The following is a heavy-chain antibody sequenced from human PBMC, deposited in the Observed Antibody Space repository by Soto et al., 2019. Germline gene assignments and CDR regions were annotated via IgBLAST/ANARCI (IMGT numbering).Heavy chain of an antibody. CDR1: GNSFRGYY. Sequence: ASGKVCCKASGNSFRGYYMHWVRQAPGQGLEWMGWINPNSGGTYYAEKFQGRVTMTRDTSINTAYMEVSRLRFDDTAVYYCAREDPFLWFDPWGHRTLVTVSS. CDR2: INPNSGGT. J-gene: IGHJ5*02. CDR3: AREDPFLWFDP. V-gene: IGHV1-2*02.